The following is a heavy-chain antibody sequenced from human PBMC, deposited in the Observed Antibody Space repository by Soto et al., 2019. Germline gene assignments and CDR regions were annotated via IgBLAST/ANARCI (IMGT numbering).Heavy chain of an antibody. CDR1: GGTFSSYA. D-gene: IGHD3-22*01. J-gene: IGHJ3*02. CDR3: ARLYYYDSSGYYYVDPGHDAFDI. CDR2: IIPIFDTA. V-gene: IGHV1-69*13. Sequence: GASVKVSCKASGGTFSSYAISWVRQAPGQGLEWMGGIIPIFDTANYAQKFQGRVTITADESTSTAYMELSSLRSEDTAVYYCARLYYYDSSGYYYVDPGHDAFDIWGQGTMVTVSS.